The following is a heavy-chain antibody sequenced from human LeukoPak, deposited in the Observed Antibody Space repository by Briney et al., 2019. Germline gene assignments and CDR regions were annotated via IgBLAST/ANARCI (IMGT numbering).Heavy chain of an antibody. V-gene: IGHV1-8*01. J-gene: IGHJ3*02. CDR2: MNPNSGNT. CDR3: ARGLVLGSSSWYDAFDI. D-gene: IGHD6-13*01. Sequence: ASVKVSCKASGYTFTSYDINWVRQATGQGLEWMGWMNPNSGNTGYAQKFQGRVTITRNTSISTAYMELSSLRSEDTAVYYCARGLVLGSSSWYDAFDIWGQGTMVTVSS. CDR1: GYTFTSYD.